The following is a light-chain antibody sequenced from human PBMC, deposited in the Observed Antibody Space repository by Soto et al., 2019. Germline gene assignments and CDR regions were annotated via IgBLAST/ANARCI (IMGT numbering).Light chain of an antibody. J-gene: IGLJ1*01. CDR3: SSYTSSSAPYV. CDR1: SSDVGGYNY. V-gene: IGLV2-14*01. CDR2: EVS. Sequence: QSVLTQPACVSGSPGQSITISCTGTSSDVGGYNYVSWYQQHPGKAPKLMIYEVSNRPSGVSNRFSGSKSGNTASLTISGLQAEDEADYYCSSYTSSSAPYVFGTGTKV.